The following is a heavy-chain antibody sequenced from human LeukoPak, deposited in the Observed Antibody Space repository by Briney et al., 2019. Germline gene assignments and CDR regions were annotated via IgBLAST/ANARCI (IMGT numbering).Heavy chain of an antibody. Sequence: GGSLRLSCAASGFTFSSYGMNWVRQAPGKGLEWVSTLSGSGDSTYYADSVKGRFTISRDNSKNTLYLQMNSLRAEDTAVYHCAKELLVEYSSSSDLLDYWGQGTLVTVSS. J-gene: IGHJ4*02. CDR1: GFTFSSYG. CDR2: LSGSGDST. D-gene: IGHD6-6*01. V-gene: IGHV3-23*01. CDR3: AKELLVEYSSSSDLLDY.